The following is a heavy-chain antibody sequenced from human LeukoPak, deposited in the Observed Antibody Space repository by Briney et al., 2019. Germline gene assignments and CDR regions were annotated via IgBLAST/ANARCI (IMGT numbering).Heavy chain of an antibody. Sequence: SETLSLTCAVYGGSFSGYYWSWIRQPPGKGLEWIGEINHSGSTNYNPSLKSRVTISVDTSKNQFSLKLRSVTAADTAVYYCAREQIVPTRYFDYWGQGALVTVSS. D-gene: IGHD1-1*01. CDR3: AREQIVPTRYFDY. CDR2: INHSGST. V-gene: IGHV4-34*01. J-gene: IGHJ4*02. CDR1: GGSFSGYY.